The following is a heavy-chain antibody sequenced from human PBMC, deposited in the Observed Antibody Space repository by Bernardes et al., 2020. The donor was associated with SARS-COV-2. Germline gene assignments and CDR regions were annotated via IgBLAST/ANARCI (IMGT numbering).Heavy chain of an antibody. CDR2: IYSGGTT. CDR1: GLTVSSDD. J-gene: IGHJ6*03. V-gene: IGHV3-66*02. Sequence: GGSLRLSCAASGLTVSSDDMTWVRQAPGKGLEWVSFIYSGGTTYYADSVKGRFTISRDNSQSTVSLQMNSLRPEDTAVYYCARGQRNLHYMDVWGKGTTVTVSS. CDR3: ARGQRNLHYMDV.